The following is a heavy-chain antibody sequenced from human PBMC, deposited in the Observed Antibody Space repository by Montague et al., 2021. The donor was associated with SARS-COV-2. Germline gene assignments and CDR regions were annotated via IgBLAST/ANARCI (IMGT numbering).Heavy chain of an antibody. J-gene: IGHJ6*02. CDR1: GGSFSGYY. V-gene: IGHV4-34*01. Sequence: TLSLTCAVYGGSFSGYYWSWIRQPPGKGLEWIGEINHSGSTNYNPSPKSRVTISVDTSKNQFSLKLSSVTAADTAVYYCTREGYQVLWSDYYYYGMDVWGQGTTVTVSS. CDR3: TREGYQVLWSDYYYYGMDV. CDR2: INHSGST. D-gene: IGHD2-2*01.